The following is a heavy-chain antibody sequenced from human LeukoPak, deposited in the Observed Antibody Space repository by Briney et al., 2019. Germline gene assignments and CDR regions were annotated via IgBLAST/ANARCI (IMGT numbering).Heavy chain of an antibody. CDR2: ISYTGTT. Sequence: SQTLSLTCTVSSGSISSGDYYWSWIRQPPGKGLEWIGYISYTGTTYYNPSLKSRVTISEDTSKNLFSLKLNSVTAADTALYYCARLGTAPFDYWGQGTLVTDSS. CDR1: SGSISSGDYY. V-gene: IGHV4-30-4*08. J-gene: IGHJ4*02. CDR3: ARLGTAPFDY. D-gene: IGHD2-21*02.